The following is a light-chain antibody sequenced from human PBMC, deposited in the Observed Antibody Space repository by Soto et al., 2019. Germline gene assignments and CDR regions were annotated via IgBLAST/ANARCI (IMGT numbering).Light chain of an antibody. CDR2: EVS. J-gene: IGLJ3*02. CDR1: SSDVGAYNF. CDR3: SSYTTTSTLGV. Sequence: QSALTQPRSVSGSPGQSVTISCTGSSSDVGAYNFASWYQQHPGAAPKLIIYEVSNRPSGISNRFSGSKSGNTASLTISGLQAEDEADYYCSSYTTTSTLGVFGGGTKLTVL. V-gene: IGLV2-14*01.